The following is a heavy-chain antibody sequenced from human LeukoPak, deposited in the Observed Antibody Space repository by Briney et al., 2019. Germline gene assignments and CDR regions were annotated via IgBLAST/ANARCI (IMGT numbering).Heavy chain of an antibody. CDR2: IYYSGST. CDR1: GGSISSGDYY. V-gene: IGHV4-30-4*01. J-gene: IGHJ4*02. CDR3: ARALRCGGDCYGGVGY. D-gene: IGHD2-21*02. Sequence: PSQTLSLTCTVSGGSISSGDYYWSWIRQPPGKGLEWIGYIYYSGSTYYNPSLKSRVTTSVDTSKNQFSLKLSSVTAADTAVYYCARALRCGGDCYGGVGYWGQGTLVTVSS.